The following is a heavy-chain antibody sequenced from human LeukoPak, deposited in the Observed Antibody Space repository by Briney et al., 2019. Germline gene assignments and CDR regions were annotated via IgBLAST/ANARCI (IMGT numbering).Heavy chain of an antibody. CDR2: INPSGGST. V-gene: IGHV1-46*01. D-gene: IGHD6-13*01. CDR1: GYTFTSYY. Sequence: ASVKVSCKASGYTFTSYYMHWVRQAPGQGLEWMGIINPSGGSTSYAQKFQGRVTISVDTSKNQFSLKLSSVTAADTAVYYCARRVAASIDYWGQGTLVTVSS. CDR3: ARRVAASIDY. J-gene: IGHJ4*02.